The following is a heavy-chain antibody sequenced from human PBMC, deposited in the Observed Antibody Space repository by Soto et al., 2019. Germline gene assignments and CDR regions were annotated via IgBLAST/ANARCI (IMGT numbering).Heavy chain of an antibody. J-gene: IGHJ4*02. Sequence: EVQLVESGGGLVKPGGSLRLSCAASGFTFSNAWMSWVRQAPGKGLEWVGRIKSNSGGGTTDYAAHVKGRFTISRDDSKNTLYLQMNSLKTEDTAVYYCTTDQRLERYCRGGSCYRGGYYWGQGTLVTVSS. D-gene: IGHD2-15*01. V-gene: IGHV3-15*01. CDR3: TTDQRLERYCRGGSCYRGGYY. CDR2: IKSNSGGGTT. CDR1: GFTFSNAW.